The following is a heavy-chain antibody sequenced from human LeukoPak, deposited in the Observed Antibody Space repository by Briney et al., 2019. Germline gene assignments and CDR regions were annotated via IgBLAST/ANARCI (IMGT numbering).Heavy chain of an antibody. CDR1: GGFITSSFY. D-gene: IGHD3-22*01. Sequence: SETLSLTCTVSGGFITSSFYWSWIRQSPGKGLEWIGYVYNSGGTNYNPSLKSRVTISVDTSKNQFSLKLSSVTAADTAVYYCARVKRAYYDSSGYHLFDYWGQGTLVTVSS. J-gene: IGHJ4*02. V-gene: IGHV4-59*12. CDR2: VYNSGGT. CDR3: ARVKRAYYDSSGYHLFDY.